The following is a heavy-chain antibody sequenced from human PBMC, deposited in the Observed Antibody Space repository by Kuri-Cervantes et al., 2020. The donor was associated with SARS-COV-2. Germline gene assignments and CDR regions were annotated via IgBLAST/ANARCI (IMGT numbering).Heavy chain of an antibody. CDR3: ARKKTDMDV. CDR1: GFTFSSYW. Sequence: LTCAASGFTFSSYWMSWVRQAPGKGLEWVANIKLDGSEKYYVDSVKGRFTISRDNAKNSLYLQMNSLRAEDTAVYYCARKKTDMDVWGKGTTVTVSS. V-gene: IGHV3-7*01. CDR2: IKLDGSEK. J-gene: IGHJ6*03. D-gene: IGHD1-14*01.